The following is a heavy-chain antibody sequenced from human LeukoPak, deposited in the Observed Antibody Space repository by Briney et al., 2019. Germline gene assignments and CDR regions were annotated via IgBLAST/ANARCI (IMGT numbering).Heavy chain of an antibody. CDR1: GGIFSSYA. J-gene: IGHJ1*01. CDR2: IIPIFGTA. D-gene: IGHD3-10*01. V-gene: IGHV1-69*05. CDR3: ARESRTSGDRNVGA. Sequence: ASVKVCCTASGGIFSSYAISWVRKAPGQGLELMGGIIPIFGTANYAQKFQGRVTITTDESTTTESMELRSLSSKDTAVYFCARESRTSGDRNVGARGPGTLGTVSS.